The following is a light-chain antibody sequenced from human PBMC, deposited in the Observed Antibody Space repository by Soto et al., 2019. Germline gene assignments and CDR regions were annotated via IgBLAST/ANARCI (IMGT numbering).Light chain of an antibody. J-gene: IGKJ5*01. Sequence: EIAPLSCSAYQSGSGFLGWYQQKLGRSPRLLIHDTSNRATGGPARFSGSGSGTDFTLTISSLEPEDFGVYCCQQRGSWPPTFGQGTRLENK. V-gene: IGKV3-11*01. CDR2: DTS. CDR1: QSGSGF. CDR3: QQRGSWPPT.